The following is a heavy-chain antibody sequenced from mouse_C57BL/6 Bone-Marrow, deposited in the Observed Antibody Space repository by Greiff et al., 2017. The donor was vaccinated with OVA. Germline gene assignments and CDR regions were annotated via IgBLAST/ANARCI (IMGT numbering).Heavy chain of an antibody. D-gene: IGHD5-1-1*01. Sequence: QVQLQQSGPELVKPGASVKISCKASGYAFSSSWMNWVKQRPGKGLEWIGRIYPGDGDTNYNGKFKGKATLTADKSSSTAYMQLSSLTSEDSAVYFCACGYPYYFDYWGQGTTLTVSS. J-gene: IGHJ2*01. CDR3: ACGYPYYFDY. CDR1: GYAFSSSW. V-gene: IGHV1-82*01. CDR2: IYPGDGDT.